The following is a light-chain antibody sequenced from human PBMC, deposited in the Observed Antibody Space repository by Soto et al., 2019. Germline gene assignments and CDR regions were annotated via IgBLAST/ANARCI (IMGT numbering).Light chain of an antibody. CDR1: QSISSY. Sequence: DIQMTQSPSSLSASVGDRVTITCRASQSISSYLNWYQQKPGKAPKLLIYAASSLQSGVPSRFSGSGSGTDFTLTISSLQPEDFATYDCQQSYSTPLGYTFGQGTKLEIK. J-gene: IGKJ2*01. V-gene: IGKV1-39*01. CDR2: AAS. CDR3: QQSYSTPLGYT.